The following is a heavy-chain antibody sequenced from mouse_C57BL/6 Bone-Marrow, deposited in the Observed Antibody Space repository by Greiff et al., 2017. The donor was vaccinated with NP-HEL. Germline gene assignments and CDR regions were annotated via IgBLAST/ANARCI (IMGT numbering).Heavy chain of an antibody. V-gene: IGHV1-55*01. CDR3: AREGYDGYYLDY. D-gene: IGHD2-3*01. CDR2: IYPGSGST. Sequence: QVQLKQPGAELVKPGASVKMSCKASGYTFTSYWITWVKQRPGQGLEWVGDIYPGSGSTNYNEKFKSKATLTVDTSSSTAYLQLSSLTSEDSAVYYCAREGYDGYYLDYWGQGTTLTVSS. J-gene: IGHJ2*01. CDR1: GYTFTSYW.